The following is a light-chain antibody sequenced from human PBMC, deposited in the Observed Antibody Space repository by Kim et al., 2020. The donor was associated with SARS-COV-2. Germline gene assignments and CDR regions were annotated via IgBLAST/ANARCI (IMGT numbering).Light chain of an antibody. J-gene: IGLJ3*02. CDR3: QAWASSPAV. V-gene: IGLV3-1*01. Sequence: SYELTQPPSVSLSPGQTASITCSGDKLGDKYACWYQQKPGQPPVLVIYQDSKRPSGIPERFTGSNSGNTATLTISGTQAMDEADYYCQAWASSPAVFGGG. CDR2: QDS. CDR1: KLGDKY.